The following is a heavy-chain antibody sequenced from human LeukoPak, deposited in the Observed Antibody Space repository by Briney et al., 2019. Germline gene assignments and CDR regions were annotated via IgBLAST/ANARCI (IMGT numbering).Heavy chain of an antibody. J-gene: IGHJ4*02. Sequence: GGSLRLSCAASGFTFSDYTINWVRQAPGKGLEWVSGLSGSGGTTYYADSVKGRFTISRDNSKNTLYLQMDSLRAEDTAVYFCARAMMVVANLWGVYDYWGQGTLVTVSS. D-gene: IGHD3-22*01. CDR3: ARAMMVVANLWGVYDY. CDR2: LSGSGGTT. V-gene: IGHV3-23*01. CDR1: GFTFSDYT.